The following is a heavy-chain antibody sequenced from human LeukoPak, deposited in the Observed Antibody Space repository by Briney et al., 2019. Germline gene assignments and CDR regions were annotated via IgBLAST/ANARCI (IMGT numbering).Heavy chain of an antibody. CDR2: IYYSGST. V-gene: IGHV4-39*01. CDR3: ARLARGEGYFDY. J-gene: IGHJ4*02. Sequence: SETLSLTCTVSGGSISSSSYYWGWIRQPPGKGLEWIGSIYYSGSTYYNPSLKSRVTISVDTSKNQFSLKLSSVTAADTAVYYCARLARGEGYFDYWGQGTLVTVSS. D-gene: IGHD4-17*01. CDR1: GGSISSSSYY.